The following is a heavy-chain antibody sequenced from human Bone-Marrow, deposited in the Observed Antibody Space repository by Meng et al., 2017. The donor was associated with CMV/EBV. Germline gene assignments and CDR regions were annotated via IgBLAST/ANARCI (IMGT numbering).Heavy chain of an antibody. CDR2: VNPNSGVT. Sequence: SVKVSCKASGDTFTGYYMHWVRQAPGQGLEWMGWVNPNSGVTNYAQKFQGRVTMTRDTSISTAHMELSRLRSDDTAVYYCARGSYYGSGSYSPPLSDWGQGTLVTVSS. J-gene: IGHJ4*02. V-gene: IGHV1-2*02. D-gene: IGHD3-10*01. CDR3: ARGSYYGSGSYSPPLSD. CDR1: GDTFTGYY.